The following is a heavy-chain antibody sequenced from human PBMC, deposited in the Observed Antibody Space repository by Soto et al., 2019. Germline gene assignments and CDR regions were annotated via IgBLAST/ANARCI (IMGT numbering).Heavy chain of an antibody. D-gene: IGHD3-10*01. V-gene: IGHV1-18*04. CDR2: IGASNGDT. CDR1: GYTFTNHG. J-gene: IGHJ6*03. CDR3: ARMVRGSKIDYYYYMDV. Sequence: QVELVQSGVEVKKPGASVKVSCKASGYTFTNHGLSWVRQAPGQGLEWMGWIGASNGDTNYAQKFLGRVTVTTDTSTSTGYMELRSLKSEDTAVYYCARMVRGSKIDYYYYMDVWGKGTTVTVSS.